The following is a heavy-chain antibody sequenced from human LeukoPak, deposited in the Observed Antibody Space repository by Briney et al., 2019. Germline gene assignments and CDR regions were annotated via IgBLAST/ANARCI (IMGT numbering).Heavy chain of an antibody. Sequence: GASVKVSCKASGGTFSSYAISWVRQAPGQGLEWMGRIIPILGIANYAQKFQGRVTITEDKSTSTAYMELSSLRSEDTAVYYCARVGTMVRGKYGMDVWGQGTTVTVSS. D-gene: IGHD3-10*01. CDR3: ARVGTMVRGKYGMDV. CDR1: GGTFSSYA. CDR2: IIPILGIA. V-gene: IGHV1-69*04. J-gene: IGHJ6*02.